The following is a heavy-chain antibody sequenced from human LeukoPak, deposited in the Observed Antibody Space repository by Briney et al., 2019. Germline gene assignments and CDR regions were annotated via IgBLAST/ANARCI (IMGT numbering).Heavy chain of an antibody. CDR3: ARGTKGSYDFWSGYWRDYYYYYYGMDV. D-gene: IGHD3-3*01. J-gene: IGHJ6*02. V-gene: IGHV1-69*13. CDR2: IIPIFGTA. CDR1: GGTFSSYA. Sequence: SVQVSCKASGGTFSSYAISWVRQAPGQGLEWMGGIIPIFGTANYAQKFQGRVTITADESTSTAYMELSSLRSEDAAVYYCARGTKGSYDFWSGYWRDYYYYYYGMDVWGQGTTVTVSS.